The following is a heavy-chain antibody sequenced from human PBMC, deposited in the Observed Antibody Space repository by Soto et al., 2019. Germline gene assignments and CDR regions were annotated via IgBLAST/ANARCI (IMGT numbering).Heavy chain of an antibody. Sequence: SETLSLTCSVSGGSISGYYWTWIRQPPGKGLEWIGYISYGGSTNYNPSLKSRVTISVHTSENQFSLKLSSVTAADTAVYYCEIDVIAPPNECDLRGQGTLVTVS. J-gene: IGHJ4*02. CDR1: GGSISGYY. CDR3: EIDVIAPPNECDL. D-gene: IGHD1-1*01. V-gene: IGHV4-59*01. CDR2: ISYGGST.